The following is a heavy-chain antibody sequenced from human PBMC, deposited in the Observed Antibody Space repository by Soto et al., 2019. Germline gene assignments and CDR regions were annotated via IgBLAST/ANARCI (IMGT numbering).Heavy chain of an antibody. CDR2: ISYDGSNK. CDR1: GFTFSSYA. J-gene: IGHJ3*02. V-gene: IGHV3-30-3*01. CDR3: ARDGARLYSSGPTGI. Sequence: QVQLVESGGGVVQPGRSLRLSCAASGFTFSSYAMHWVRQAPGKGLEWVAVISYDGSNKYYADSVKGRFTISRDNSKNTLYLQMNSLRAEDTAVYYCARDGARLYSSGPTGIWGQGTMVTVSS. D-gene: IGHD6-19*01.